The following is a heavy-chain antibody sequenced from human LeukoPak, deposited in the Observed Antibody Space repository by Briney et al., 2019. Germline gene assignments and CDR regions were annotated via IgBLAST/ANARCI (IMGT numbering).Heavy chain of an antibody. CDR2: ISSSGSTI. V-gene: IGHV3-48*03. J-gene: IGHJ4*02. D-gene: IGHD3-3*01. CDR1: GFTFSSYE. Sequence: GGSLRLSCAASGFTFSSYEMNWVRQAPGKGLEWVSYISSSGSTIYYADSVKGRFTISRDNAKNSLFLQMNSLRAEDTAVYYCARDRITDFWSGYYTNYFDYWGQGTLVTVSS. CDR3: ARDRITDFWSGYYTNYFDY.